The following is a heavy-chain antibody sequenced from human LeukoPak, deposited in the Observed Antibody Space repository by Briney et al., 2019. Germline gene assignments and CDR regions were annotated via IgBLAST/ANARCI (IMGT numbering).Heavy chain of an antibody. D-gene: IGHD1-26*01. CDR1: GFTVSSNY. V-gene: IGHV3-74*01. CDR3: ARAFGGGYYDGIDY. J-gene: IGHJ4*02. Sequence: PGGSLRLSCAASGFTVSSNYMSWVRQAPGKGLVWVSRINTDGSSTNYADSVKGRFTISRDNAKNTLYLQVSSLRAEDTAVYYCARAFGGGYYDGIDYWGQGTLVTVSS. CDR2: INTDGSST.